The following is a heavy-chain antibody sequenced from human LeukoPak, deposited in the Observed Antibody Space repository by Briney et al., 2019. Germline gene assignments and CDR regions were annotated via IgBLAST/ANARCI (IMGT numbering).Heavy chain of an antibody. CDR1: GFTFSSYA. V-gene: IGHV3-23*01. CDR3: AKGPAYCSSTSCPGDY. D-gene: IGHD2-2*01. J-gene: IGHJ4*02. Sequence: PGGSLRLSCAASGFTFSSYATSWVRQAPGKGLEWVSAISGSGGSTYYADSVKGRFTISRDNSKNTLYLQMNTLRAEDTAVYYCAKGPAYCSSTSCPGDYWGQGTLVTVSS. CDR2: ISGSGGST.